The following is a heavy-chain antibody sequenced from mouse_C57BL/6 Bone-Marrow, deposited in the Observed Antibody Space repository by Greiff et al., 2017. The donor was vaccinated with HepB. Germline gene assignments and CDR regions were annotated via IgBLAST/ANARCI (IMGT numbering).Heavy chain of an antibody. V-gene: IGHV1-76*01. CDR1: GYTFTDYY. Sequence: VQGVESGAELVRPGASVKLSCKASGYTFTDYYINWVKQRPGQGLEWIARIYPGSGNTYYNEKFKGKATLTAEKSSSTAYMQLSSLTSEDSAVYFCASFYDYDTAWFAYWGQGTLVTVSA. CDR3: ASFYDYDTAWFAY. J-gene: IGHJ3*01. D-gene: IGHD2-4*01. CDR2: IYPGSGNT.